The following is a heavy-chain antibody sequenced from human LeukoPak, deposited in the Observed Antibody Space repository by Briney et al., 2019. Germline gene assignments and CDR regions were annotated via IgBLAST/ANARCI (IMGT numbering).Heavy chain of an antibody. V-gene: IGHV1-24*01. J-gene: IGHJ4*02. CDR2: FDPEDGET. D-gene: IGHD2-2*01. CDR1: GYTLTELS. Sequence: ASVKVSCKVSGYTLTELSMHWVRQAPGKGLEWMGGFDPEDGETIYAQKFQGRVTMTEDTSTDTAYMELSSLRSEDTAVYYCAIPDIVVVPAAITEGPLDYWGQGTLVTVSS. CDR3: AIPDIVVVPAAITEGPLDY.